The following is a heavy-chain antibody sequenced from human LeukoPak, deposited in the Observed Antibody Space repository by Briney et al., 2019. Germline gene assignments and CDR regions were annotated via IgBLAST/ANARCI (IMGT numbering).Heavy chain of an antibody. Sequence: GESLKISCKGSGYSFTSHWIGWVRQMPGKGLGWMGIIDPGDSDTRYSPSFQGQVTISADKSISTAYLQWSSLKASDTAMYYCARSSASYHFGMDVWGKGTTVTVSS. CDR1: GYSFTSHW. V-gene: IGHV5-51*01. CDR3: ARSSASYHFGMDV. D-gene: IGHD3-10*01. CDR2: IDPGDSDT. J-gene: IGHJ6*04.